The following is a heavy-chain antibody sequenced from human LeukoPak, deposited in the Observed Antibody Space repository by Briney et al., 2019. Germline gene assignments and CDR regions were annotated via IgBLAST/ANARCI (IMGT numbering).Heavy chain of an antibody. J-gene: IGHJ6*03. CDR3: ARDTVNHYYYYMDV. Sequence: GASVKVSYKASGYTFTGYYMHWVRQAPGQGLEWMGWINPNSGGTNYAQKFQGRDTMTRDTSISTAYMELSRLRSDDTAVYYCARDTVNHYYYYMDVWGKGTTVTVSS. V-gene: IGHV1-2*02. D-gene: IGHD4-11*01. CDR1: GYTFTGYY. CDR2: INPNSGGT.